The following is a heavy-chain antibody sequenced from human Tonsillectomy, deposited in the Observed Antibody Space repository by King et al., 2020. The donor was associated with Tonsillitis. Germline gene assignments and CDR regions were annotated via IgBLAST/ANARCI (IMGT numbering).Heavy chain of an antibody. CDR1: GFTFSSYG. CDR3: AKVSERWPVLWYFDL. V-gene: IGHV3-30*18. Sequence: VQLVESGGGVVQPGRSLRLSCAASGFTFSSYGMHWVRQAPGKGLEWVAVISYDGSNKYYADSVKGRFTISRDNSKNTLYLQMNSLRAEDTAVYYCAKVSERWPVLWYFDLWGRGTLVTVSS. D-gene: IGHD6-19*01. J-gene: IGHJ2*01. CDR2: ISYDGSNK.